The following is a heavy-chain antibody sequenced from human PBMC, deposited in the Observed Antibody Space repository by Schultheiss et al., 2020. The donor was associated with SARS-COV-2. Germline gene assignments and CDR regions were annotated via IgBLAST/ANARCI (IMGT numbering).Heavy chain of an antibody. D-gene: IGHD2-8*01. CDR1: GGSFSGYY. J-gene: IGHJ5*02. V-gene: IGHV4-34*01. CDR2: INHSGST. Sequence: SETLSLTCAVYGGSFSGYYWSWIRQPPGKGLEWIGEINHSGSTNYNPSLKSRVTISVDTSKNQFSLKLSSVTAADTAVYYCARGRIVLMVYTGRRGYNWFDPWGQGTLVTVSS. CDR3: ARGRIVLMVYTGRRGYNWFDP.